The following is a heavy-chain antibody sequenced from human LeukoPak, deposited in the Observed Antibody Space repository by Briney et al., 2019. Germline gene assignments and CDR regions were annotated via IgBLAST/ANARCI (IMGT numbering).Heavy chain of an antibody. D-gene: IGHD3-22*01. J-gene: IGHJ4*02. CDR2: IYYSGST. V-gene: IGHV4-39*01. CDR1: GGSISSSSYY. CDR3: ARTDSSGYDPGY. Sequence: SETLSLTCTVSGGSISSSSYYWGWLRQPPGKGLEWIGSIYYSGSTYYNPSLKSRVTISVDTSKNQFSLKLSSVTAADTAVYYCARTDSSGYDPGYWGQGTLVTVSS.